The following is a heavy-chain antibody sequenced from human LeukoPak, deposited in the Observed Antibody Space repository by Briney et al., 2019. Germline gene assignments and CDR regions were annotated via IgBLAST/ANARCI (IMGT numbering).Heavy chain of an antibody. V-gene: IGHV4-39*07. Sequence: SETLSLTCTVSGDSISSSNYFWGWIRQPPGKGLEWIGSMFYYGSTYYNASLKSRVTISVDTSKNQFSLKLSSVTAADTAVYYCARIEGAVVVAATTVPGHLDLWGRGTLVTVSS. CDR3: ARIEGAVVVAATTVPGHLDL. CDR2: MFYYGST. J-gene: IGHJ2*01. CDR1: GDSISSSNYF. D-gene: IGHD2-15*01.